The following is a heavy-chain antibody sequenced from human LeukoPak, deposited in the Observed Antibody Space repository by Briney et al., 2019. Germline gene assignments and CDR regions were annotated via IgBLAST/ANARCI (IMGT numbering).Heavy chain of an antibody. CDR1: GFSVSSNY. Sequence: GGSLRLSCAASGFSVSSNYMSWVRQAPGKGLEWVSVIYSGGSTYYADSVKGRFTISRDNSKNTLYLQMNSLRAADTAVYYCARDKGTSYLSSFDYWGQGTLVTVSS. CDR3: ARDKGTSYLSSFDY. V-gene: IGHV3-66*02. J-gene: IGHJ4*02. CDR2: IYSGGST. D-gene: IGHD6-6*01.